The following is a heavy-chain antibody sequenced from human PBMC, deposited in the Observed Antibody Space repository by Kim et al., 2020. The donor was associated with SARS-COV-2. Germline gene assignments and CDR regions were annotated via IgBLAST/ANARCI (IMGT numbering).Heavy chain of an antibody. Sequence: SETLSLTCTVSGGSISSYYWSWIRQPPGKGLEWIGYIYYSGSTNYNPSLKSRVTISVDTSKNQFSLKLSSVTAADTAVYYCAREVGDSADYYYYMDVWGKGTTVTVSS. CDR3: AREVGDSADYYYYMDV. D-gene: IGHD3-16*01. CDR2: IYYSGST. J-gene: IGHJ6*03. V-gene: IGHV4-59*01. CDR1: GGSISSYY.